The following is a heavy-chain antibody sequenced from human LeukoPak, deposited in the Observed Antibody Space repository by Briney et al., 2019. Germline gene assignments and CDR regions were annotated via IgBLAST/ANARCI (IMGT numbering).Heavy chain of an antibody. CDR1: GFTFSSYG. Sequence: PGGSLRLSCAASGFTFSSYGMHWVRQAPGKGLEWVAVIWYDGSNKYYADSVKGRFTISRDNSKNTLYLQMNSLRAEDTAVYYCARDLPITMIVADAFDIWGQGIMVTVSS. CDR3: ARDLPITMIVADAFDI. V-gene: IGHV3-33*01. D-gene: IGHD3-22*01. CDR2: IWYDGSNK. J-gene: IGHJ3*02.